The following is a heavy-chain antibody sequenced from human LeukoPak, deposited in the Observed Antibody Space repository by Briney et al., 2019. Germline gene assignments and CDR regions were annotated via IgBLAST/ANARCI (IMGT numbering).Heavy chain of an antibody. CDR3: ASREQWLAFDI. D-gene: IGHD6-19*01. J-gene: IGHJ3*02. V-gene: IGHV1-69*04. CDR2: IIPILGIA. CDR1: GGTFSSYA. Sequence: SVKVSCKASGGTFSSYAISWVRQAPGQGLEWMGRIIPILGIANYAQKFQGRVTITADKSTSTAYMELSSLRSEDTAVYYCASREQWLAFDIWGQGTMVTVSS.